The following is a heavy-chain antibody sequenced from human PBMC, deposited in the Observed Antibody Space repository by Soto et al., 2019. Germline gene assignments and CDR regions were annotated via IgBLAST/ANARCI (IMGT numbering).Heavy chain of an antibody. V-gene: IGHV4-61*08. CDR3: ARESADFDGSGYYYKYFDY. J-gene: IGHJ4*01. CDR1: GGSISSGGYY. CDR2: IYYSGST. D-gene: IGHD3-22*01. Sequence: SETLSLTCTVSGGSISSGGYYWSWIRQHPGKGLEWIGYIYYSGSTNYNPSLKSRVTISVDTSKNQFSLKLSSVTAADTAVYYCARESADFDGSGYYYKYFDYWGQGNLGNGSS.